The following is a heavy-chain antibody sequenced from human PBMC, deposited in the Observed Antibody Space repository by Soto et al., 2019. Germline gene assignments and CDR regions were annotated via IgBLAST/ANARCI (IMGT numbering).Heavy chain of an antibody. CDR3: TRENIENSDGPYDAFDI. J-gene: IGHJ3*02. CDR1: GYTFTDYY. CDR2: MNPKSGGA. Sequence: ASVKVSCKTSGYTFTDYYTHWVRQAPGQGLEWMGWMNPKSGGAYFAQKFQGRVTLTRDTSIGTAYIEVNSMTSDDTAVYFCTRENIENSDGPYDAFDIWGQGTTVTVSS. V-gene: IGHV1-2*02. D-gene: IGHD5-18*01.